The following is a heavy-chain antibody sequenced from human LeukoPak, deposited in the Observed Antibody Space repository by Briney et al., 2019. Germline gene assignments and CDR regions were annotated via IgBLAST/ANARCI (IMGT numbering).Heavy chain of an antibody. V-gene: IGHV1-18*01. D-gene: IGHD2-2*01. CDR3: ARFPIFYCSSTSCYYFEY. J-gene: IGHJ4*02. Sequence: SVKVSCKASGYTLTSYGISWVRQAPGQGLEWMGWISAYNGNTNYAQKLQGRVTMTTDTSTSTTDMELRRARSDDTAVYYCARFPIFYCSSTSCYYFEYWGQGPLVPVSS. CDR2: ISAYNGNT. CDR1: GYTLTSYG.